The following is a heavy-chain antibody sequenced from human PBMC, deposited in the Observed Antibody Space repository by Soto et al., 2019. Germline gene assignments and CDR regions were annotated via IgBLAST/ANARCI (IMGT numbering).Heavy chain of an antibody. D-gene: IGHD3-9*01. CDR1: GYTFTSYA. V-gene: IGHV1-3*01. CDR3: ARDRVYVDYDILTGYRY. CDR2: INAGNGNT. Sequence: QVQLVQSGAEVKKPGASVKVSCKASGYTFTSYAMHWVRQAPGQRLEWMGWINAGNGNTKYSQKFQGRVTITRDTSASTAYMELSRLRSEDTAVYYCARDRVYVDYDILTGYRYWGQGTLVTVSS. J-gene: IGHJ4*02.